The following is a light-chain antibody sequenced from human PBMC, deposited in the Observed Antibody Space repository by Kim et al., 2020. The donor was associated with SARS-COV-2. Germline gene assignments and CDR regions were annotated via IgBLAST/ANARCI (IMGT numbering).Light chain of an antibody. CDR2: GAS. V-gene: IGKV3-20*01. CDR1: QSVSSTS. Sequence: LSPGERATLSCRASQSVSSTSLAWYQQKPGQAPRLLIYGASNRATGIPDRFSGSGSGTDFTFIISRLEPEDFAVYYCQQYGNSRTFGQGTKVDIK. CDR3: QQYGNSRT. J-gene: IGKJ1*01.